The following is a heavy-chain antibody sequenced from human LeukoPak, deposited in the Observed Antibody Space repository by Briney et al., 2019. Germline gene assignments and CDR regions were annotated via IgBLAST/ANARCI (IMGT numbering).Heavy chain of an antibody. V-gene: IGHV1-69*05. CDR1: GGTFSSYA. CDR2: IIPIFGTA. J-gene: IGHJ4*02. D-gene: IGHD2-15*01. CDR3: ARDSGVARTLDY. Sequence: GASVKVSCKASGGTFSSYAIGWVRQAPGQGLEWMGRIIPIFGTANYAQKFQGRVTITTDESTSTAYMELSSLRSEDTAVYYCARDSGVARTLDYWGQGILVTVSS.